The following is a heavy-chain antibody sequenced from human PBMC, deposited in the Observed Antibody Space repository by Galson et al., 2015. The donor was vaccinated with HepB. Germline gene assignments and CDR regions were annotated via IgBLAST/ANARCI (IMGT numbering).Heavy chain of an antibody. Sequence: SLRLSCAASGFTFSSYAMHWVRQAPGKGLEYVSAISSNGGSTYYANSVKGRFTISRDNSKNTLYLQMGSLRAEDMAVYYCARDRSSSSHFYYYYGMDVWGQGTTVTVSS. CDR2: ISSNGGST. J-gene: IGHJ6*02. D-gene: IGHD2-2*01. V-gene: IGHV3-64*01. CDR3: ARDRSSSSHFYYYYGMDV. CDR1: GFTFSSYA.